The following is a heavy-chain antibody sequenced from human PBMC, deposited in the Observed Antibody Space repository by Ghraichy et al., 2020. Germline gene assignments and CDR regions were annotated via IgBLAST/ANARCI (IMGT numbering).Heavy chain of an antibody. CDR3: AGLDTAMVKTSDY. Sequence: GGSLRLSCAASGFTFSRYWMSWVRQAPGKGLEWVANIKQDGSEKYYVDSVRGRFTISRDNAKSSLYLQMNSLRAEDTAMYYCAGLDTAMVKTSDYWGQGTLVTVSS. CDR1: GFTFSRYW. CDR2: IKQDGSEK. J-gene: IGHJ4*02. V-gene: IGHV3-7*03. D-gene: IGHD5-18*01.